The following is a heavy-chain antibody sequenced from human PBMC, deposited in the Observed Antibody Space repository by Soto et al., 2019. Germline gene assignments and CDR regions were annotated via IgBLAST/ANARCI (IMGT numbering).Heavy chain of an antibody. D-gene: IGHD6-19*01. CDR1: GFSFSSYG. CDR2: ISYDGSNK. J-gene: IGHJ4*02. CDR3: VAGHYVFDY. Sequence: QVQLVESGGGVVQPGRSLRLSCAASGFSFSSYGMQWVRQAPGKGLEWVAVISYDGSNKYYADSVKDRFTISRDNSKKTLSLQMNSLRADDRAVYYCVAGHYVFDYWGQGTLVTVS. V-gene: IGHV3-30*03.